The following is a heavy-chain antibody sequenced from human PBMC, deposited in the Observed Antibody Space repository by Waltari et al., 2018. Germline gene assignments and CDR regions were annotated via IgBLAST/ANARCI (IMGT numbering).Heavy chain of an antibody. V-gene: IGHV1-69*01. Sequence: QVQLVQSGAEVKKPGSSVKVSCKASGGTFSSYAISWVRQAHGQGFECMGGIIPIFGTANYEQKVEGRVTMTADESTSTAYMELSSLRSEDTAVYYCARGEAAAGWNYYYYGMDVWGQGTTVTVSS. CDR3: ARGEAAAGWNYYYYGMDV. J-gene: IGHJ6*02. CDR2: IIPIFGTA. CDR1: GGTFSSYA. D-gene: IGHD6-13*01.